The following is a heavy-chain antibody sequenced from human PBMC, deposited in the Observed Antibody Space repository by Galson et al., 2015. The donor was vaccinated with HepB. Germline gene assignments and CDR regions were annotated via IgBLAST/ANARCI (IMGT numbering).Heavy chain of an antibody. CDR1: GFTFRRYS. V-gene: IGHV3-21*01. J-gene: IGHJ3*02. CDR2: IDSSSTYI. D-gene: IGHD5-24*01. CDR3: ARDESLGDGDAFDI. Sequence: SLRLSCAASGFTFRRYSMNWVRQAPGKGLDWVSSIDSSSTYIYCADSVRGRFTISRHNAKNSLYLQMNSLRAEDTAVYYCARDESLGDGDAFDIWGQGTMVAVSS.